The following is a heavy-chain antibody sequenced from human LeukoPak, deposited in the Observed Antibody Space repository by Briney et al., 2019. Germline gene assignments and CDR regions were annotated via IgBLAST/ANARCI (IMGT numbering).Heavy chain of an antibody. J-gene: IGHJ4*02. Sequence: SETLSLTCTVSGGSISSYYWSWIRQPPGKGLEWIGYIYYRGSTKYDPSLKSRLTISVDTSKKQFSLQLSSVTASDTAVYYCARHVDWNPNFDYWGQGTLVTVSS. CDR1: GGSISSYY. D-gene: IGHD1-1*01. CDR2: IYYRGST. CDR3: ARHVDWNPNFDY. V-gene: IGHV4-59*08.